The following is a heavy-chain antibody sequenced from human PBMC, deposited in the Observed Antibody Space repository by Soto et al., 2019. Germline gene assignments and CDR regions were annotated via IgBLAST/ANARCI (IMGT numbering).Heavy chain of an antibody. Sequence: GGSLRLSCAASGFTFSSSWMHWVRQAPGKGLVWVSRINSDGSRTSYADSVKGRFTISRDNANNTLYLQMNIMIAEETAVDYFSTISRTYCGTEDDVFDIWGQGTMVTVSS. CDR2: INSDGSRT. J-gene: IGHJ3*02. D-gene: IGHD1-1*01. CDR1: GFTFSSSW. CDR3: STISRTYCGTEDDVFDI. V-gene: IGHV3-74*01.